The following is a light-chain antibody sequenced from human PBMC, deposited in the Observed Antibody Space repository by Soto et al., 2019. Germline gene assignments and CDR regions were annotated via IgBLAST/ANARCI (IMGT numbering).Light chain of an antibody. CDR2: GNI. V-gene: IGLV1-40*01. J-gene: IGLJ3*02. CDR3: QSYDSGLSGVV. CDR1: SSNIGSHYD. Sequence: QSALTQPPAVSGAPGQRVTISCSGSSSNIGSHYDVHWYQQLPGTAPKLLIYGNINRPSGVPDRFSGSRSDTSASLAITGLQAEDEADYYCQSYDSGLSGVVFGGGTKLTVL.